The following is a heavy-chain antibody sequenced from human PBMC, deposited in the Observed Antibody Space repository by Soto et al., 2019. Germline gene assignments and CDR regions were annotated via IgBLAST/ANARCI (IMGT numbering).Heavy chain of an antibody. CDR3: ARDGSGLDY. CDR2: ISQSGST. V-gene: IGHV4-30-2*01. J-gene: IGHJ4*02. CDR1: GGSISSGGYS. D-gene: IGHD5-12*01. Sequence: QLQLQESGSGLVKPSQTLSLTCAVSGGSISSGGYSWSWIRQPPGKGLEWIGYISQSGSTYYNPSLKGRVTISVDRSKNQFSLRLSSVTAADTAVYYCARDGSGLDYWGQGTLVTVSS.